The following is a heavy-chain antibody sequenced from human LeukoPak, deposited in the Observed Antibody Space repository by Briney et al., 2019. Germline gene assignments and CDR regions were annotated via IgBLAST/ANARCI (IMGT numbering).Heavy chain of an antibody. V-gene: IGHV4-61*02. D-gene: IGHD4-17*01. J-gene: IGHJ4*02. Sequence: PSETLSLTCTVSGGSISSGSYYWSWIRQPAGKGLEWIGRIYTSGSTNYNPSLKSRVTISVDTSKNQFSLKLSSVTAADTAVYYCASSADGDYAGAGYDYWGQGTLVTVSS. CDR2: IYTSGST. CDR1: GGSISSGSYY. CDR3: ASSADGDYAGAGYDY.